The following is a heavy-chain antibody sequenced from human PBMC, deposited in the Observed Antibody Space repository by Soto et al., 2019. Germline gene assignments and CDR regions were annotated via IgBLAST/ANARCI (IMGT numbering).Heavy chain of an antibody. CDR2: ISGSGGST. CDR3: AKDPTTLTYSYGFGGMDV. V-gene: IGHV3-23*01. D-gene: IGHD5-18*01. J-gene: IGHJ6*02. CDR1: GFTFSSYA. Sequence: GGSLRLSCAASGFTFSSYAMSWVRQAPGKGLEWVSAISGSGGSTYYADSVKGRFTISRDNSKNTLYLQMNSLRAEDTAVYYCAKDPTTLTYSYGFGGMDVWGQGTTVTVSS.